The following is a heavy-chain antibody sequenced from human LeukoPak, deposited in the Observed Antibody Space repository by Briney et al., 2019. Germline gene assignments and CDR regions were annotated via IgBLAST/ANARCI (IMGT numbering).Heavy chain of an antibody. CDR2: IYYSGST. CDR3: ARGLSGEYQLPLASWVWFQH. D-gene: IGHD2-2*01. V-gene: IGHV4-59*01. CDR1: GGSISSYY. J-gene: IGHJ1*01. Sequence: PSETLSLTCTVSGGSISSYYWSWIRQPPGKGLEWIGYIYYSGSTNYNPSLKSRVTISVDTSKNQFSLKLSSVTAADTAVYYCARGLSGEYQLPLASWVWFQHWGQGTLVTVSS.